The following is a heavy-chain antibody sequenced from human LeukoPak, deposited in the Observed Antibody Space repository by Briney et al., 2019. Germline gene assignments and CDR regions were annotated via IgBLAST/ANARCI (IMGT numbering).Heavy chain of an antibody. Sequence: GSSVKVSCKASGYTFTSYGISWVRQAPGQGLEWMGWISAYNGNTNCAQKLQGRVTMTTDTSTSTAYMELRSLRSGDTAVYYCARGVDTAVVYYYMDVWGKGTTVTISS. D-gene: IGHD5-18*01. V-gene: IGHV1-18*01. CDR2: ISAYNGNT. J-gene: IGHJ6*03. CDR1: GYTFTSYG. CDR3: ARGVDTAVVYYYMDV.